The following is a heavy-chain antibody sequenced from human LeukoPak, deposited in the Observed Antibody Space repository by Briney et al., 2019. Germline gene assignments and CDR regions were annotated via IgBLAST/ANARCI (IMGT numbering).Heavy chain of an antibody. J-gene: IGHJ4*02. D-gene: IGHD2-2*01. Sequence: SGGSLRLSCAASGFTFSSYAMSWVRQAPGRGLEWVSAISGSGGSTYYADSVKGRFTISRDNSKNTLYLQMNSLRAEDTAVYYCAKDPPHYCSSTSCFYYWGQGTLVTVSS. V-gene: IGHV3-23*01. CDR3: AKDPPHYCSSTSCFYY. CDR1: GFTFSSYA. CDR2: ISGSGGST.